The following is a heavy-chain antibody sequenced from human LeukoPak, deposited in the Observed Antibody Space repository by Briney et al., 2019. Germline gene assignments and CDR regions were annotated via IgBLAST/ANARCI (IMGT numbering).Heavy chain of an antibody. J-gene: IGHJ3*02. Sequence: VASVKVSCKASGYTFTSYGISWVRQAPGQGLEWMGWISAYNGNTNYAQKLQGRVTMTTDTSTSTAYMELRSLRSGDTAVYYCARDGIVVVSDAFDIWGQGTMDTVSS. CDR2: ISAYNGNT. V-gene: IGHV1-18*01. CDR1: GYTFTSYG. D-gene: IGHD3-22*01. CDR3: ARDGIVVVSDAFDI.